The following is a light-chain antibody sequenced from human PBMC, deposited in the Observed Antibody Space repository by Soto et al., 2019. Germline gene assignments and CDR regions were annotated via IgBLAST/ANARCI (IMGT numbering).Light chain of an antibody. CDR1: QSLLHSNGYNY. V-gene: IGKV2-28*01. Sequence: DIVMTQSPLSLPVTPGEPASISCRSSQSLLHSNGYNYLDWYLQKPGQSPQLLIYLGSNRASGVPDRFSGSGSGTDFTLKISRVEAEDVGVYYCMQALHPLYTFGQGTKLDIK. CDR3: MQALHPLYT. J-gene: IGKJ2*01. CDR2: LGS.